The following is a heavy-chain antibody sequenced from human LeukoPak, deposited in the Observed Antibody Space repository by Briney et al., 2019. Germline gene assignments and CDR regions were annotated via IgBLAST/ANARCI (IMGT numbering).Heavy chain of an antibody. D-gene: IGHD3-10*02. CDR3: AELGITMIGGV. V-gene: IGHV3-48*03. CDR2: ISSSGSTI. Sequence: GVLRLSRAASGFTFSSYEMNWVRQAPGKGLEWVSYISSSGSTIYYADSVKGRFTISRDNAKNSLYLQMNSLRAEDTAVYYCAELGITMIGGVWGKGTTVTISS. CDR1: GFTFSSYE. J-gene: IGHJ6*04.